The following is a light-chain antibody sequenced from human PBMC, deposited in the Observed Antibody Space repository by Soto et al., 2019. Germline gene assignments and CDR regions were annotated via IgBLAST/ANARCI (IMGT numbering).Light chain of an antibody. CDR3: SSYTSSSTWV. Sequence: QSVLTQPASVSGSPGQSITISCTGTSSDVGSYNYVSWYQQHPGKAPKLMIYDVSNRPSGVSNRFSGSKSGNTASLTISGLQAEDEADYYCSSYTSSSTWVFGGGTQLTV. J-gene: IGLJ3*02. V-gene: IGLV2-14*01. CDR2: DVS. CDR1: SSDVGSYNY.